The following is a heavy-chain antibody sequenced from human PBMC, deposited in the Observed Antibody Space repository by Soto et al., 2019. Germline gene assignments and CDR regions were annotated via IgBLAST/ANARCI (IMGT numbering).Heavy chain of an antibody. J-gene: IGHJ6*03. CDR2: ISGYNGNT. CDR3: ASYLRKNVVVVPAAYYYYYMDV. Sequence: ASVKVSCKASGYMFPSYGITWVRQAPGQGLEWMGWISGYNGNTKYAQKFQGRVTLTTDTSTTTVNLELRSLTSDDTAVYYCASYLRKNVVVVPAAYYYYYMDVWGKGTTVTVSS. V-gene: IGHV1-18*01. CDR1: GYMFPSYG. D-gene: IGHD2-2*01.